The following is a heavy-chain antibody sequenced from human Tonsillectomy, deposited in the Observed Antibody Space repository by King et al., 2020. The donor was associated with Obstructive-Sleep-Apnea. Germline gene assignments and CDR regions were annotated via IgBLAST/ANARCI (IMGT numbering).Heavy chain of an antibody. V-gene: IGHV3-30-3*01. D-gene: IGHD6-13*01. CDR3: ARTAVDPYSSSGYYYYYGMDV. CDR1: GFTFSTYA. Sequence: VQLVESGGGVVQPGRSLRLSCAASGFTFSTYAMHWVRQVPGKGLEWVAVISYDGSHKYYADSLKGRFTSSRDNSKNMLYLQMNSLRPEDTAVYYCARTAVDPYSSSGYYYYYGMDVWGQGTTVTVSS. CDR2: ISYDGSHK. J-gene: IGHJ6*02.